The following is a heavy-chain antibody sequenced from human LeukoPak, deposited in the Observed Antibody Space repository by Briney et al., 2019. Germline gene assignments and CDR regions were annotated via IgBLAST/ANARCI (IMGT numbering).Heavy chain of an antibody. CDR2: INHSGST. J-gene: IGHJ4*02. Sequence: SGTLSLTCAVYGGSFSGYYWSWIPQLPGKGLEWIGEINHSGSTNYNPSLQRRGTVSVDTTNNQSSLKLSSVTAADTAVYYCARGRWKRYYDSSGYIDYWGQGTLVTVSS. CDR3: ARGRWKRYYDSSGYIDY. V-gene: IGHV4-34*01. CDR1: GGSFSGYY. D-gene: IGHD3-22*01.